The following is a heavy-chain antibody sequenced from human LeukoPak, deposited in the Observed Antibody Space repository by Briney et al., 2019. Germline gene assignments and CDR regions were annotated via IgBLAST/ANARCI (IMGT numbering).Heavy chain of an antibody. J-gene: IGHJ6*03. V-gene: IGHV1-69*05. CDR1: GGTFSSYA. CDR3: ARDRGKDPTWRYSYGWEGDYYYMDV. CDR2: IIPIFGTA. D-gene: IGHD5-18*01. Sequence: SVKVSCKASGGTFSSYAIGWVRQAPGQGLEWMGGIIPIFGTANYAQKFQGRVTITTDESTSTAYMELSSLRSEDTAVYYCARDRGKDPTWRYSYGWEGDYYYMDVWGKGTTVTVSS.